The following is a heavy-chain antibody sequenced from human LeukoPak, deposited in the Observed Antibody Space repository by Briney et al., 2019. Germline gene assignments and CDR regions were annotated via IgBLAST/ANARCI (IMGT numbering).Heavy chain of an antibody. CDR3: ARDGSPFDF. CDR1: GFTFRSYW. V-gene: IGHV3-7*03. Sequence: PGGSLRLSCAASGFTFRSYWVSWVRQAPGKGLEWVANIKQDESEKYYVESVKGRFTISRDNARKSLYLQMNSLRADDTALYYCARDGSPFDFWGQGTLVTVSS. CDR2: IKQDESEK. J-gene: IGHJ4*02.